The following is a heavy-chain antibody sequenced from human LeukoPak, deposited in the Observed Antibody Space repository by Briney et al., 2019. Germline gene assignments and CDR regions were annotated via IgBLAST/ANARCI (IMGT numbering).Heavy chain of an antibody. CDR1: GYTFTSYG. V-gene: IGHV1-18*01. CDR2: ISAYNGNT. Sequence: PVASVKVSCKASGYTFTSYGISWVRQAPGQGLEWMGWISAYNGNTNYAQKLQGRVTMTTDTSTSTAYMELRSLRSDDTAVYYCARGPVDITGTTGAFDIWGQGTMVTVSS. J-gene: IGHJ3*02. D-gene: IGHD1-7*01. CDR3: ARGPVDITGTTGAFDI.